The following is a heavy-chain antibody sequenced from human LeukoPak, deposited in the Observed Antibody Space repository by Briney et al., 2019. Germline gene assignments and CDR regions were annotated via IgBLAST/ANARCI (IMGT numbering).Heavy chain of an antibody. CDR1: GYTFTGYY. J-gene: IGHJ4*02. CDR2: INPNSGGT. V-gene: IGHV1-2*02. D-gene: IGHD6-13*01. CDR3: ARDLGGYSSSLVFDY. Sequence: GASVKVSCKASGYTFTGYYMHWVRQAPGQGLEWMGWINPNSGGTNYAQKFQGRVTMTRDTSISTAYMELSRLRSDDTAVYYCARDLGGYSSSLVFDYWGQGTLVTVSS.